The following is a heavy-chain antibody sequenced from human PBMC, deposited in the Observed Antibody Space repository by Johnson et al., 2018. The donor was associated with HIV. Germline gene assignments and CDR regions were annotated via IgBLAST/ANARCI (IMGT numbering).Heavy chain of an antibody. CDR3: AKDRNYGSGSYPDAFDI. J-gene: IGHJ3*02. V-gene: IGHV3-9*01. Sequence: VQLVESGGGLVQPGRSLRLSCAASGFTFDDYAMHWVRQAPGKGLEWVSGISWNSGSIGYADSVKGRFTISRDNAKNSLYLQMNSLRAEDTALYYCAKDRNYGSGSYPDAFDIWGQGTMVTVSS. D-gene: IGHD3-10*01. CDR1: GFTFDDYA. CDR2: ISWNSGSI.